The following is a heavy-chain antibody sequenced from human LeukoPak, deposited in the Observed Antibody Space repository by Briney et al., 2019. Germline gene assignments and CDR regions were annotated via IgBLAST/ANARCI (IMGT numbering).Heavy chain of an antibody. J-gene: IGHJ4*02. CDR3: ALRGYGDFSPFDY. Sequence: GGSLRLSCAASGFTFSSYWMHWVRQAPGKGLEWVSVISGSGDSTYYADSVKGRFTISRDNSRNTVYLQMNSLRAEDTALYYCALRGYGDFSPFDYWGQGTLVTVSS. V-gene: IGHV3-23*01. CDR2: ISGSGDST. D-gene: IGHD4-17*01. CDR1: GFTFSSYW.